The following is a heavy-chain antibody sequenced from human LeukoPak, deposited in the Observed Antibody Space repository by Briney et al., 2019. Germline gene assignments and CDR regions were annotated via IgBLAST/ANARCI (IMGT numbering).Heavy chain of an antibody. Sequence: PGGSLRPSCAASGFTFSSYSMNWVRQAPGKGLEWVSSISSSSSYIYYADSVKGRFTISRDNAKNSLYLQMNSLRAEDTAVYYCARDQSLQGSSPLYSYGMDVWGQGTTVTVSS. CDR1: GFTFSSYS. CDR2: ISSSSSYI. J-gene: IGHJ6*02. V-gene: IGHV3-21*01. D-gene: IGHD2-15*01. CDR3: ARDQSLQGSSPLYSYGMDV.